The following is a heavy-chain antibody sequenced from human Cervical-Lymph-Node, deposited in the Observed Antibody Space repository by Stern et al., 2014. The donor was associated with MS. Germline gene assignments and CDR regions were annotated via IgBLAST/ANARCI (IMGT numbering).Heavy chain of an antibody. V-gene: IGHV3-33*01. CDR1: GFTFSSYG. D-gene: IGHD1-26*01. Sequence: VHLVESGGGVVQPGRSLRLSCAASGFTFSSYGMHWVRQAPGKGLEGVAVIWYDGSNKYYADSVKGRFTISRDNSKNTLYLQMNSLRAEDTAVYYCARDCKLRYYYYGMDVWGQGTTVTVSS. J-gene: IGHJ6*02. CDR2: IWYDGSNK. CDR3: ARDCKLRYYYYGMDV.